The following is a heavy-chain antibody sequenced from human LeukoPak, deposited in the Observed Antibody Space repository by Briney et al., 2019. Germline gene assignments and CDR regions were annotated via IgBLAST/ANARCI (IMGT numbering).Heavy chain of an antibody. D-gene: IGHD6-19*01. Sequence: GGSLRLSCAASGFTVSSNYMSRVRQAPGKGLEWVSVIYSGGSTYYADSVKGRFTISRDNSKNTLYLQMDSLRAEDTAVYYCARENAVADAFDIWGQGTMVTVSS. CDR2: IYSGGST. V-gene: IGHV3-66*01. CDR3: ARENAVADAFDI. CDR1: GFTVSSNY. J-gene: IGHJ3*02.